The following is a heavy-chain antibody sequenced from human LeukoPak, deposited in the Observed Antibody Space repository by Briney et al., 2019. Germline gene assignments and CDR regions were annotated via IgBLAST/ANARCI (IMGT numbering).Heavy chain of an antibody. CDR1: GFTFSTYA. V-gene: IGHV3-23*01. CDR3: AKEYYNVLTAYSDY. CDR2: ISGSGGST. J-gene: IGHJ4*02. Sequence: GGSLRLSCAASGFTFSTYAMNWVRQAPGKGLEWVSAISGSGGSTYYADSVKGRFTISRDNSKNMVYVQMNSLRAEDTAVYYCAKEYYNVLTAYSDYWGQGTLVTVSS. D-gene: IGHD3-9*01.